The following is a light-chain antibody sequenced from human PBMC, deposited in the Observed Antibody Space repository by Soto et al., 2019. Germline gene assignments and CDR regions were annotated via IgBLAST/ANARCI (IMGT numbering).Light chain of an antibody. J-gene: IGKJ1*01. Sequence: DIQVNQSPATLSGSLGDGVTSACLASQTISSWLAWYQQKPGKAPKLLIYKASTLKSGVPSRFSGSGSGTEFTLTISSLQPDDFATYYCQHYNSYSEAFGQGTKVDIK. V-gene: IGKV1-5*03. CDR2: KAS. CDR3: QHYNSYSEA. CDR1: QTISSW.